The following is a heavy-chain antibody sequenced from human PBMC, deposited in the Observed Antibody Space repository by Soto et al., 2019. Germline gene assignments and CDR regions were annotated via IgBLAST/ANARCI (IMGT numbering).Heavy chain of an antibody. D-gene: IGHD3-22*01. J-gene: IGHJ1*01. CDR2: INGGNGDT. Sequence: QVQLVQSGAEEKKPGASVKVSCKASGSTFTSYALHWVRQAPGQSLEWMGWINGGNGDTRYSQNFQGRATMTRDTSASTAYLELSSLRSEVSAVYYCATTCDSSTYYSPACAEYFHHWGRGTLVTVSS. CDR3: ATTCDSSTYYSPACAEYFHH. V-gene: IGHV1-3*05. CDR1: GSTFTSYA.